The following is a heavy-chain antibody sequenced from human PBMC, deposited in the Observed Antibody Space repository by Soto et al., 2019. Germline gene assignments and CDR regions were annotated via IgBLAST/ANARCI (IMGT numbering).Heavy chain of an antibody. V-gene: IGHV1-69*12. D-gene: IGHD3-9*01. CDR2: IIPIFGNT. CDR1: GGTLNSYA. Sequence: QVQLVQSGVEVKKPGSSVKVSCKASGGTLNSYAIDWMRQPPGQGLEWMGGIIPIFGNTYYAQGLQGRVTLTADESTPTAYMELRILTSEDTAVYYCSRGTLTGSEYNFYYYGMDVWGQGTTVIVSS. CDR3: SRGTLTGSEYNFYYYGMDV. J-gene: IGHJ6*02.